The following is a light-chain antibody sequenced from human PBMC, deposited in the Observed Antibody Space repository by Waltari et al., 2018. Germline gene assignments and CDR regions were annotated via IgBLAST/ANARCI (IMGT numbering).Light chain of an antibody. CDR3: QQTYSTPPT. J-gene: IGKJ1*01. Sequence: DIQMTQSPSSLSASVGDRVSITCRASQRISSYVNWYQQKPGKAPKLLIYAASSLQSGLPSRFSGSGSGTGFTLTISSLQPEDFATYYCQQTYSTPPTFGQGTKVEI. CDR1: QRISSY. V-gene: IGKV1-39*01. CDR2: AAS.